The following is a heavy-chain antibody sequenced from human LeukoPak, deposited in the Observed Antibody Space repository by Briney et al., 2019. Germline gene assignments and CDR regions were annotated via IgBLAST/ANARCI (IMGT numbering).Heavy chain of an antibody. CDR2: INIDGSTT. Sequence: GGSLRLSCAASGFTFSGYWMHWVRQAPGRGLEWVSRINIDGSTTNYADSVKGRFTISRDNAKNTLHLQMNSLRADDTAVYYCVRGAVGTGVWFDPWGQGTLVPVSS. D-gene: IGHD1-26*01. J-gene: IGHJ5*02. V-gene: IGHV3-74*01. CDR1: GFTFSGYW. CDR3: VRGAVGTGVWFDP.